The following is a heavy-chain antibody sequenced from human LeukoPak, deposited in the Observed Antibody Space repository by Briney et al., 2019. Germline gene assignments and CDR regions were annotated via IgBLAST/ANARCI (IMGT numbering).Heavy chain of an antibody. CDR3: AKDWYYYDSSGYLIDY. J-gene: IGHJ4*02. CDR1: GFTFSSYG. Sequence: GGSLRLSCAASGFTFSSYGMHWVRQAPGKGLEWVAVIPYDGSNKYYADSVKGRFTISRDNSKNTLYLQMNSLRAEDTAVYYCAKDWYYYDSSGYLIDYWGQGTLVTVSS. V-gene: IGHV3-30*18. D-gene: IGHD3-22*01. CDR2: IPYDGSNK.